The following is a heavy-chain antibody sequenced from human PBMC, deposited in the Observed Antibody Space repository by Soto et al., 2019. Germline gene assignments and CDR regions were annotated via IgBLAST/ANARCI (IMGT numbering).Heavy chain of an antibody. D-gene: IGHD3-9*01. CDR3: ARDKGGYDILTGYYRPYYYYMDV. CDR2: IYYSGST. V-gene: IGHV4-59*01. CDR1: GGSISSYY. J-gene: IGHJ6*03. Sequence: PSETLSLTCTVSGGSISSYYWSWIRQPPGKGLEWIGYIYYSGSTNYNPSLKSRVTISVDTSKNQFSLKLSSVTAADTAVYYCARDKGGYDILTGYYRPYYYYMDVWGKGTTVTVSS.